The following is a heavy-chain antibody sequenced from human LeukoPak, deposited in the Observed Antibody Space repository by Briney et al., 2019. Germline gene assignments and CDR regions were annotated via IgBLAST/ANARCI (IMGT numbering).Heavy chain of an antibody. CDR3: ARHRKPPLRQPLLYLNAY. Sequence: SQTLSLTCTVSGGSISSGSYYWSWIRQPAGKGLEWIGYIYYSGSTNYNPSLKSRVTISVDTSKNQFSLKLSSVTAADTAVYYCARHRKPPLRQPLLYLNAYWGQGTLVTVSS. CDR2: IYYSGST. CDR1: GGSISSGSYY. D-gene: IGHD2-2*02. J-gene: IGHJ4*02. V-gene: IGHV4-61*09.